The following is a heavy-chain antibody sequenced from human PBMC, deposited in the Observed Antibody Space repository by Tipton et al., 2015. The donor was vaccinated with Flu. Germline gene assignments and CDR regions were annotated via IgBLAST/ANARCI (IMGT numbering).Heavy chain of an antibody. V-gene: IGHV4-4*07. CDR1: GGSISSYY. CDR2: IYTSGST. D-gene: IGHD1-26*01. CDR3: AREGVMKGQGGIFDY. J-gene: IGHJ4*02. Sequence: TLSLTCTVSGGSISSYYWSWIRQPAGKGLAWIGRIYTSGSTNYNPSLKSRVTMSVDTSKNQFSLKLSSVTAADTAVYYCAREGVMKGQGGIFDYWGQGTLVTVSS.